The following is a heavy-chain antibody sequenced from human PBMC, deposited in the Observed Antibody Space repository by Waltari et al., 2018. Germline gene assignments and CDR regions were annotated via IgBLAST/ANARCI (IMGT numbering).Heavy chain of an antibody. V-gene: IGHV4-59*01. Sequence: QVQLQESGPGLVKPSETLSLTCTVSGGSISRYYWSWIRQPPGKGLEWIGYIYYSGSTNYNPSLKSRVTISVDTSKNQFSLKLSSVTAADTAVYYCARDQVRGFFDYYYMDVWGKGTTVTVSS. CDR2: IYYSGST. J-gene: IGHJ6*03. CDR3: ARDQVRGFFDYYYMDV. D-gene: IGHD3-3*01. CDR1: GGSISRYY.